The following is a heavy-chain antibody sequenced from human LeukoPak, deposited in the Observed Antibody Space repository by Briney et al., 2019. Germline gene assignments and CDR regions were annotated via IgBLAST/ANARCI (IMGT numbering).Heavy chain of an antibody. CDR1: GFTLSSNY. J-gene: IGHJ4*02. CDR3: ARGAGIAVAGYYFDY. CDR2: IYSGGST. Sequence: GGSLRLSCAASGFTLSSNYMSWGRQAPGKGLEWVSVIYSGGSTYYADSVKGRFTISTDNSKNTLYLQMNNLRAEDTAVYYCARGAGIAVAGYYFDYWGQGTLVTVSS. V-gene: IGHV3-66*01. D-gene: IGHD6-19*01.